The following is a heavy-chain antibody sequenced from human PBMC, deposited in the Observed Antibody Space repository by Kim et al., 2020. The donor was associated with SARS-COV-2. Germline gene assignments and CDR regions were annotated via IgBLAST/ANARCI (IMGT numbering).Heavy chain of an antibody. J-gene: IGHJ3*02. Sequence: VWWDGRDTAYADSGKCRFTISRENSKSTLWLQMSSLRAEDTAVYYCTTFDMWGQGTMVTVSS. V-gene: IGHV3-33*01. CDR2: VWWDGRDT. CDR3: TTFDM.